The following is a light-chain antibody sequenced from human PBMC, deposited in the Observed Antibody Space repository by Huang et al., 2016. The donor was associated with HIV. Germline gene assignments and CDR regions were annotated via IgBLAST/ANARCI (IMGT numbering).Light chain of an antibody. V-gene: IGKV1-16*01. J-gene: IGKJ1*01. Sequence: DIQMTQSPSSLSASVGDRVTITCRASQGINNFLGWFQQRPGKAPKSLIYAASSLQSGFPSTFSGSGSGTDVTLTISSLQPEDFATYYCQHYNNNYPWTFGQGTKVEIK. CDR1: QGINNF. CDR3: QHYNNNYPWT. CDR2: AAS.